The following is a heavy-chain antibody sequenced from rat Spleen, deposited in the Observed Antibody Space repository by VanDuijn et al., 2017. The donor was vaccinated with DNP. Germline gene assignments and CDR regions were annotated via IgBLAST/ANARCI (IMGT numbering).Heavy chain of an antibody. V-gene: IGHV3-3*01. CDR1: GYSITSGYG. J-gene: IGHJ2*01. Sequence: EMQLQESGPGLVRPSQSLSLTCSVTGYSITSGYGWTWIRKFPGNKLEWMGSINSAGTTNYNPPLKSQISITRDTSKNQVFLQLTSVTTEDSATYYCTRQLGLDYWGQGVMVTVSS. CDR2: INSAGTT. D-gene: IGHD5-1*01. CDR3: TRQLGLDY.